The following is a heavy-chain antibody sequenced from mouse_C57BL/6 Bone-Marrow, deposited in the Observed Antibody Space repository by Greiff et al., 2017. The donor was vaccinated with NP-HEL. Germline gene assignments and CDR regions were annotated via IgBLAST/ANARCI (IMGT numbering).Heavy chain of an antibody. V-gene: IGHV5-4*01. CDR1: GFTFSSYA. CDR3: ARDRDGYYWFAY. CDR2: ISDGGSYT. Sequence: EVNVVESGGGLVKPGGSLKLSCAASGFTFSSYAMSWVRQTPEKRLEWVATISDGGSYTYYPDNVKGRYTISRDNAKNNLYLQMSHLKSEDTAMYYCARDRDGYYWFAYWGQGTLVTVSA. D-gene: IGHD2-3*01. J-gene: IGHJ3*01.